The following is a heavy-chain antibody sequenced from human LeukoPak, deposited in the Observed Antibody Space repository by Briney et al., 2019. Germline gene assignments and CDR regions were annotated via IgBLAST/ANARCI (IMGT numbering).Heavy chain of an antibody. D-gene: IGHD2-2*02. CDR1: GFTFSSYA. V-gene: IGHV3-23*01. CDR2: ISGSGGST. J-gene: IGHJ6*03. CDR3: AKDLSLQDCSSTSCYNYYYMDV. Sequence: GGSLRLSCAASGFTFSSYAMSWVRQAPGKGLEWVSAISGSGGSTYYADSVKGRFTISRDNSKNTLYLQMNSLRAEDTAVYYCAKDLSLQDCSSTSCYNYYYMDVWGKGTTVTVSS.